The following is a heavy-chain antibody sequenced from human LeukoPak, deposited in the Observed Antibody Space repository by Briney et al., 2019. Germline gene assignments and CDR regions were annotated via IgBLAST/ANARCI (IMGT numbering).Heavy chain of an antibody. Sequence: PGESLKTSWRGSGYSCTNYCIGWPRQMPGKGLEWMGIIYPGDSDTRYSPSFQGQVTISVDKSISTAYLQWSSLKASDTAMYYCARSWEPLNCDQWGQGTLVTVSS. CDR3: ARSWEPLNCDQ. J-gene: IGHJ4*02. CDR1: GYSCTNYC. V-gene: IGHV5-51*01. CDR2: IYPGDSDT. D-gene: IGHD1-26*01.